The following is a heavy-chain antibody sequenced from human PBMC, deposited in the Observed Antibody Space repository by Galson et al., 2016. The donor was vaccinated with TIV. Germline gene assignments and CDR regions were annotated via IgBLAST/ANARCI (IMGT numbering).Heavy chain of an antibody. D-gene: IGHD3-9*01. CDR3: ARKQYFDGVFDP. CDR2: VNPMSGDT. J-gene: IGHJ5*02. Sequence: SVKVSCKASGYSFITDDINWVRQATGQGLEWMGRVNPMSGDTVYAQKFHGRVTMTMNMSISTAYMDLSSLTFDDTAVYYCARKQYFDGVFDPWGQGTLVAVSS. CDR1: GYSFITDD. V-gene: IGHV1-8*01.